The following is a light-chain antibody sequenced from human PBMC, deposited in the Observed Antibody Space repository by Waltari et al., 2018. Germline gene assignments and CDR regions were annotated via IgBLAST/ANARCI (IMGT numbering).Light chain of an antibody. V-gene: IGKV1-16*01. CDR3: QQHNSDPFS. CDR1: QGISTY. CDR2: KAS. Sequence: DIQMTQSPSSLSASVGDRVTITCRASQGISTYLAWYQQKPGKAPKLLIYKASTLHTGVPSRFSGSGSGTDFTLTISSLQPEDFAAYYCQQHNSDPFSFGPGTKLDVK. J-gene: IGKJ3*01.